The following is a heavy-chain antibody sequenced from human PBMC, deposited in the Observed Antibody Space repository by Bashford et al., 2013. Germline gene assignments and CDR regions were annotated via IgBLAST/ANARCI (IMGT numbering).Heavy chain of an antibody. CDR3: ARGLYSSGWGPFDY. Sequence: SVKVSCKASGGTFNSHAISWVRQAPGQGLEWMGGIIPIFGTANYAQKFQGRVTINVDESTSTAYMELRSLRSEDTAVYYCARGLYSSGWGPFDYWAREPWSTVSS. CDR2: IIPIFGTA. J-gene: IGHJ4*02. V-gene: IGHV1-69*13. D-gene: IGHD6-19*01. CDR1: GGTFNSHA.